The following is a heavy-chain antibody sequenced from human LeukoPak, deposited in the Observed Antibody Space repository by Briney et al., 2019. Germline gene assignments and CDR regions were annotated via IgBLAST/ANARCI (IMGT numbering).Heavy chain of an antibody. CDR1: GFTFSSYA. CDR2: ISYDGSNK. CDR3: AKSTYIDWPCCLDY. J-gene: IGHJ4*02. Sequence: GGSLRLSCAASGFTFSSYAMHWVRQAPGKGLEWVAVISYDGSNKYYADSVKGRFTISRDNAERTLYLEMNSLRAEDMAVYHCAKSTYIDWPCCLDYWGQGTLVTVSS. D-gene: IGHD3-9*01. V-gene: IGHV3-30*04.